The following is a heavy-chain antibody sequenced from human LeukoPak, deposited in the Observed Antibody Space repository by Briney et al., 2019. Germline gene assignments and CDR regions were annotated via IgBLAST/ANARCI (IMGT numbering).Heavy chain of an antibody. D-gene: IGHD2-2*02. Sequence: GGSLRLSCAASGFTFSSYSMNWVRQAPGKGLEWVSYISSSSSTIYYADSVKGRFTISRDNAKNSLYLQMNSLRAEDTAVYYCARGMKGIVVPAAIPRSGFDYWGQGTLVTVSS. CDR3: ARGMKGIVVPAAIPRSGFDY. J-gene: IGHJ4*02. V-gene: IGHV3-48*01. CDR2: ISSSSSTI. CDR1: GFTFSSYS.